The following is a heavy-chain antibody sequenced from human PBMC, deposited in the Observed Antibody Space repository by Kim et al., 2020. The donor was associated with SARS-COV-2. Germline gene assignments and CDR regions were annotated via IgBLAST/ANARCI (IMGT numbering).Heavy chain of an antibody. D-gene: IGHD3-9*01. V-gene: IGHV7-4-1*02. CDR3: AREDVLRYFDWLWPREGGNWFDP. CDR2: INTNTGNP. Sequence: ASVKVSCKASGYTFTSYAMNWVRQAPGQGLEWMGWINTNTGNPTYAQGFTGRFVFSLDTSVSTAYLQISSLKAEDTAVYYCAREDVLRYFDWLWPREGGNWFDPWGQGTLVTVSS. CDR1: GYTFTSYA. J-gene: IGHJ5*02.